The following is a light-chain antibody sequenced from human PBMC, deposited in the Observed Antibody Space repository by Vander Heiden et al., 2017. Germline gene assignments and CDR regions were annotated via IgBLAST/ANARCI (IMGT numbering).Light chain of an antibody. CDR3: SSYAGSNNLV. V-gene: IGLV2-8*01. CDR2: EVS. CDR1: NRDVGGYNY. J-gene: IGLJ3*02. Sequence: QSALTHPPSASGSPGQSVTISCTGTNRDVGGYNYVSWYQQPPGKAPKLMIYEVSKRPSGVPDRFSGSKSGNTASLTVSGLQAEDEADYYCSSYAGSNNLVFGGGTKLTVL.